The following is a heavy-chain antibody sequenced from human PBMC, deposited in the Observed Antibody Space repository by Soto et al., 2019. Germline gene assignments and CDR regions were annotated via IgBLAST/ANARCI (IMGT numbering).Heavy chain of an antibody. CDR1: GGSISASSYY. J-gene: IGHJ4*02. CDR3: AAGGGLPRYY. CDR2: MYHSGST. V-gene: IGHV4-39*07. Sequence: PSETLSLTCTVSGGSISASSYYWGWIRQPPGKGLEWIGSMYHSGSTYYNPSLKSRVTISVDRSKNQFSLKLSSVTAADTAVYYCAAGGGLPRYYWGQGTLVTVSS. D-gene: IGHD5-12*01.